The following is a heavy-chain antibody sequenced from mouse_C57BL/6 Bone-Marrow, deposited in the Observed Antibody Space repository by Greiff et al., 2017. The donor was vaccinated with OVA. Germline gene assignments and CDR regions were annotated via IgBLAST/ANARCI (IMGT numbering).Heavy chain of an antibody. D-gene: IGHD1-1*01. CDR1: GYSFTDYY. CDR2: INPNYGTT. CDR3: ARGCYYYGSSYNYAMDY. V-gene: IGHV1-39*01. J-gene: IGHJ4*01. Sequence: EVKLMESGPELVKPGASVKISCKASGYSFTDYYMNWVKQSNGKSLEWIGVINPNYGTTSYNQKFKGKATLTVDQSSSTAYMQLNSLTSEDSAVYYCARGCYYYGSSYNYAMDYWGQGTSVTVSS.